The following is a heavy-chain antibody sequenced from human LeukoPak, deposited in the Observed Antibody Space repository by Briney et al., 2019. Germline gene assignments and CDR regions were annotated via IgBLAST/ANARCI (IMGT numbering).Heavy chain of an antibody. CDR2: ITGSESST. J-gene: IGHJ4*02. Sequence: GGSLRLSCAASVFTFGSYAMTWVRQAPGKGLEWVSVITGSESSTYYADSVRGRFTISRDNPKNTLYLQMNSLRADDTAVYYCAKHRGSGVAGTGGVESWGQGTLVTVSS. CDR3: AKHRGSGVAGTGGVES. V-gene: IGHV3-23*01. CDR1: VFTFGSYA. D-gene: IGHD6-19*01.